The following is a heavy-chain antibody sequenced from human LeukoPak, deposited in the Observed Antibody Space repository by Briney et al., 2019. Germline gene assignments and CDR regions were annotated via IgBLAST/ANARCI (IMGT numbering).Heavy chain of an antibody. D-gene: IGHD1-26*01. CDR3: ARSLVVGATYPYH. Sequence: GGSLGLSCAASGFTFSSYGMTWVRQAPGKGLEWVSYISSSSSTICYADSVKGRFTISRDNAKNSLYLQLNSLRAEDTAVYYCARSLVVGATYPYHWGQGTLVTVSS. CDR1: GFTFSSYG. CDR2: ISSSSSTI. J-gene: IGHJ5*02. V-gene: IGHV3-48*01.